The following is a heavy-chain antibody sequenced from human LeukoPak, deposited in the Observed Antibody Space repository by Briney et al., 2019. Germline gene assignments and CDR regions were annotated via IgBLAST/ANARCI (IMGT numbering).Heavy chain of an antibody. D-gene: IGHD3-22*01. V-gene: IGHV3-23*01. J-gene: IGHJ4*02. CDR2: ISGSGGST. CDR1: GFTFSSYA. CDR3: AKDLKSGYYLGQFDY. Sequence: LPGGSLRLSCAASGFTFSSYAMSWVRQAPGKGLEWVSAISGSGGSTYYADSVKGRFTISRDNSKNTLYLQMNSLRAEDTAVYYCAKDLKSGYYLGQFDYWGQGTLVTASS.